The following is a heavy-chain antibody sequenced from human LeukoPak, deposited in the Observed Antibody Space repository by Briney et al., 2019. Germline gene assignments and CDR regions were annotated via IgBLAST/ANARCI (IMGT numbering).Heavy chain of an antibody. CDR3: ARVGRQNWFDP. Sequence: PSETLSLTCTVSGGSITSGGHYWSWIRQFPGKGLEWIGYIYYEASTYYNPSLKSRVTISRDTSKNQFSLNMTSVTAADTAVYYCARVGRQNWFDPWGQGTLVTVSS. V-gene: IGHV4-31*03. CDR2: IYYEAST. J-gene: IGHJ5*02. CDR1: GGSITSGGHY.